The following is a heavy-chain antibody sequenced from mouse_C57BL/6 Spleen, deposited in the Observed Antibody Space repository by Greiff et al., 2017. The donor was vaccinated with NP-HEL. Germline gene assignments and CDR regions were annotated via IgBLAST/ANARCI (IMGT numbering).Heavy chain of an antibody. CDR1: GYSFTHYN. D-gene: IGHD1-1*01. J-gene: IGHJ4*01. CDR3: ARNIYYYGSSYDAMDY. V-gene: IGHV1-39*01. Sequence: EVHLVESGPELVKPGASVKISCKASGYSFTHYNMNWVKQSNGKSLEWIGVINPNYGTTSSNQKFKGKATLTVDQSSSTAYMQLNSLTSDDSAVYYCARNIYYYGSSYDAMDYWGQGTSVTVSS. CDR2: INPNYGTT.